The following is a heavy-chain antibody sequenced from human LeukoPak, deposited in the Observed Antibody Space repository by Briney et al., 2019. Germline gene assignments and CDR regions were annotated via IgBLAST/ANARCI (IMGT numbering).Heavy chain of an antibody. D-gene: IGHD3-3*01. Sequence: GGSLRLSCATSGFTFSSNVMSWVRQAPGRGLEWVSGINYDGAYTNYADSVKGRFTISRDNAKNSLYLQMNSLRAEDTAVYYCASSPGTIFGVVGDFDYWGQGTLVTVSS. CDR1: GFTFSSNV. CDR2: INYDGAYT. V-gene: IGHV3-21*01. J-gene: IGHJ4*02. CDR3: ASSPGTIFGVVGDFDY.